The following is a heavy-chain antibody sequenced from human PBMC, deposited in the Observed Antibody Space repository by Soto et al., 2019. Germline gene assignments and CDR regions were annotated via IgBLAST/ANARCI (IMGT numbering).Heavy chain of an antibody. Sequence: PGGSLRLSCAASGFNFRNYAMSWVRQAPGKGLQWVSVISGSGGSTYYADSVNGRFTISRDNSKNTLYLQMNSLRADDTAVYYCAKGLGYCSGGACSSNYFDYWHQGTPAPVYS. J-gene: IGHJ4*02. CDR3: AKGLGYCSGGACSSNYFDY. CDR1: GFNFRNYA. D-gene: IGHD2-15*01. CDR2: ISGSGGST. V-gene: IGHV3-23*01.